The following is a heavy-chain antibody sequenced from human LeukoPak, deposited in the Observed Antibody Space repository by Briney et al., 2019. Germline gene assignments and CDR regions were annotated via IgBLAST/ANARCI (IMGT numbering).Heavy chain of an antibody. CDR1: GGSISSGSYY. Sequence: PSQTLSLTCTVSGGSISSGSYYWSWIRQPAGKGLEWIGRIYTSGSTNYNPSLKSRVTISVDTSKNQCSLKVSSVTAADTAVYYCARVPPGYYYYMDVWGKGTTVTVSS. J-gene: IGHJ6*03. V-gene: IGHV4-61*02. CDR3: ARVPPGYYYYMDV. CDR2: IYTSGST.